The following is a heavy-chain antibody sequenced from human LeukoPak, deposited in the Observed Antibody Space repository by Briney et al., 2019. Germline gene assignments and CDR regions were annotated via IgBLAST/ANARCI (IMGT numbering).Heavy chain of an antibody. D-gene: IGHD3-9*01. CDR3: ARTKDFDWLLFDP. CDR2: IYYSGST. V-gene: IGHV4-59*08. J-gene: IGHJ5*02. Sequence: SETLSLTCTVSGRSISSYYWSWIRQPPGKGLEWIGYIYYSGSTNYNPSLKSRVTISVDTSKNQFSLKLSSVTAADTAVYYCARTKDFDWLLFDPWGQGTLVTVSS. CDR1: GRSISSYY.